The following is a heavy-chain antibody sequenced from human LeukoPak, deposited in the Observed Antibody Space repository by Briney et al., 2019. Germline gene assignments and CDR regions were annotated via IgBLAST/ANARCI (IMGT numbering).Heavy chain of an antibody. CDR3: HSDYCSGGSCYSVLYYYYYMDV. Sequence: GGSLRLSCAASGFTFSSYEMNWVRQAPGKGLEWVSSISSSSSYIYYADSVKGRFTISRDNAKNSLYLQMNSLRAEDTAVYYCHSDYCSGGSCYSVLYYYYYMDVWGKGTTVTVSS. J-gene: IGHJ6*03. CDR2: ISSSSSYI. CDR1: GFTFSSYE. V-gene: IGHV3-21*01. D-gene: IGHD2-15*01.